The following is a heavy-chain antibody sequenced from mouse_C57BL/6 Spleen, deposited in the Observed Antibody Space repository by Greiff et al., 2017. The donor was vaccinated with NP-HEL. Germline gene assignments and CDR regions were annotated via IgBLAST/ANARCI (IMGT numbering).Heavy chain of an antibody. CDR3: ARNTPGSSHWYFDV. CDR2: IWSGGST. Sequence: VQLQQSGPGLVQPSQSLSITCTVSGFSLTSYGVHWVRQSPGKGLEWLGVIWSGGSTDYNAAFISRLSISKDNSKSQVFFKMNSLQADDTAIYYCARNTPGSSHWYFDVWGTGTTVTVSS. V-gene: IGHV2-2*01. CDR1: GFSLTSYG. J-gene: IGHJ1*03. D-gene: IGHD1-1*01.